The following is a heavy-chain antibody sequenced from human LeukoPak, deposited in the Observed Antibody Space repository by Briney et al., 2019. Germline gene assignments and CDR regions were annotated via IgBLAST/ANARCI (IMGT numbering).Heavy chain of an antibody. V-gene: IGHV4-39*07. CDR2: IYYSGST. J-gene: IGHJ4*02. CDR3: ARDVWELLFYDY. CDR1: GGSISSSSYY. D-gene: IGHD1-26*01. Sequence: PSETLSLTCTVSGGSISSSSYYWGWIRQPPGKGLEWIGSIYYSGSTYYNPSLKSRVTISVDTSKNQFSLKLSSVTAADTAVYYCARDVWELLFYDYWGQGTLVTVSS.